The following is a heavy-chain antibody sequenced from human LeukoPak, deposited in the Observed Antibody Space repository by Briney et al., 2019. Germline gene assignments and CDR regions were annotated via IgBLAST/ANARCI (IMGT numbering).Heavy chain of an antibody. CDR3: ARSSDIVVQPTTMPWFDP. D-gene: IGHD2-2*01. Sequence: GESLKISCQGFEYSFTSYWISWVRQMPGKGLEWMGRIDPSDSYTHYSPSFRGHVSTSADKSISTAYLQWTSLQASDTAMYFCARSSDIVVQPTTMPWFDPWGQGTLVTVSS. V-gene: IGHV5-10-1*01. CDR1: EYSFTSYW. J-gene: IGHJ5*02. CDR2: IDPSDSYT.